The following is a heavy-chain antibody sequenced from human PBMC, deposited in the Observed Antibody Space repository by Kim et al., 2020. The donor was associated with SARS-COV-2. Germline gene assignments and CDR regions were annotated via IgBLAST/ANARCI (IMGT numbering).Heavy chain of an antibody. Sequence: GGSLRLSCAASGFTFSSYGMHWVRQAPGKGLEWVAVIWYDGSNKYYADSVKGRFTISRDNSKNTLYLQMNSLRAEDTAVYYCARGWYYYDSSGYSDYWGQGTLVTVSS. CDR2: IWYDGSNK. J-gene: IGHJ4*02. CDR1: GFTFSSYG. D-gene: IGHD3-22*01. V-gene: IGHV3-33*08. CDR3: ARGWYYYDSSGYSDY.